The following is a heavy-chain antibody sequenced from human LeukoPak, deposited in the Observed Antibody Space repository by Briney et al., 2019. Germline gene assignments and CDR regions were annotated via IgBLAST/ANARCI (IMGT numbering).Heavy chain of an antibody. CDR3: ARRYIMAGTTY. CDR2: IYYSGST. Sequence: SETLSLTCTVSGGSISSSSYYWGWIRQPPGKGLEWIGSIYYSGSTYYNPSLKSRVTISVDTSKNQFSLKLSSVTAADTAVYYCARRYIMAGTTYWGQGTLVTVSS. J-gene: IGHJ4*02. CDR1: GGSISSSSYY. V-gene: IGHV4-39*01. D-gene: IGHD1-1*01.